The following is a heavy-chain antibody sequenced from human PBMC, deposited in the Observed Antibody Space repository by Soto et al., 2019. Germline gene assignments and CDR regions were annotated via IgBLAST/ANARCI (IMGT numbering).Heavy chain of an antibody. V-gene: IGHV1-46*03. Sequence: ASVKVSCKASGYTFTSYYMHWVRQAPGQGLEWMGIINPSGGSTSYAQKFQGRVTMTRDTSTSTVYMELSSLRSEDTAVYYCAIDRPPYDILTGPYYYGMDVWGQGTTVTVSS. CDR1: GYTFTSYY. CDR2: INPSGGST. J-gene: IGHJ6*02. CDR3: AIDRPPYDILTGPYYYGMDV. D-gene: IGHD3-9*01.